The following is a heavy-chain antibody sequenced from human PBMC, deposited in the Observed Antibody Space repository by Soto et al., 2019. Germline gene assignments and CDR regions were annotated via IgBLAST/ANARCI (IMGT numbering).Heavy chain of an antibody. CDR3: STRGGGSYRYYYYGMDV. J-gene: IGHJ6*02. V-gene: IGHV1-2*02. Sequence: ASVKVSCKASGYTFTGYYMRWVRQAPGQGLEWMGWINPNSGGTNYAQKFQGRVTMTRDTSISTAYMELSRLRSDDTAVYYCSTRGGGSYRYYYYGMDVWGQGTTVTVS. CDR1: GYTFTGYY. D-gene: IGHD1-26*01. CDR2: INPNSGGT.